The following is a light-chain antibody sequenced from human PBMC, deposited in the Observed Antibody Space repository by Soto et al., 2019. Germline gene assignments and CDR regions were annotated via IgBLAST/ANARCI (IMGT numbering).Light chain of an antibody. V-gene: IGKV3-20*01. CDR1: QSVDSGF. CDR3: QQHNSWPLT. CDR2: GTS. J-gene: IGKJ4*01. Sequence: EIVLTQSPDTLSLSPGERATLSCRASQSVDSGFLAWYQQRPGQAPRLLIYGTSSRATGVPDRFSGSGSWAGFTLSISRLEPEDFAVYYCQQHNSWPLTFGGGTKVAIK.